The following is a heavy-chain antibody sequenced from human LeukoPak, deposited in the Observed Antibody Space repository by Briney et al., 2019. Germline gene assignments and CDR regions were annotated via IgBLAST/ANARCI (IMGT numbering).Heavy chain of an antibody. Sequence: PGRSLRLSCAASEFSFNNAWISCVSQPPRKGLEWVGRVKSDTDGATTDYAAPVKGRFTISRDDSTNMVYLQMNSLRTDDTAVYYCTAGTGHSDHDYWGQGTLVTVSS. CDR2: VKSDTDGATT. D-gene: IGHD5-12*01. V-gene: IGHV3-15*01. CDR1: EFSFNNAW. J-gene: IGHJ4*02. CDR3: TAGTGHSDHDY.